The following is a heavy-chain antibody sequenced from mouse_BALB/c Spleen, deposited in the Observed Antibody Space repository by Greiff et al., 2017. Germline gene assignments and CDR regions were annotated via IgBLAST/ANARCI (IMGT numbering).Heavy chain of an antibody. V-gene: IGHV2-6-2*01. CDR3: ARHIITTDYAMDY. D-gene: IGHD1-2*01. CDR1: GFSLTSYG. J-gene: IGHJ4*01. Sequence: VMLVESGPDLVAPSQSLSITCTVSGFSLTSYGVHWVRQPPGKGLEWLVVIWSDGSTTYNSALKSRLSISKDNSKSQVFLKMNSLQTDDTAMYYCARHIITTDYAMDYWGQGTSVTVSS. CDR2: IWSDGST.